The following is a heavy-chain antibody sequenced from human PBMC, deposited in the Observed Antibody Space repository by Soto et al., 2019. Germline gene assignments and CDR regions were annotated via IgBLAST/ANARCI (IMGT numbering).Heavy chain of an antibody. V-gene: IGHV1-46*01. CDR1: GYTFTSHY. J-gene: IGHJ6*02. D-gene: IGHD3-10*01. CDR3: ARAVDYYGSGSYYSPIYYYGMDV. CDR2: INPFGGST. Sequence: GASVKVSCKASGYTFTSHYIHWVRQAPGQGLEWMAIINPFGGSTNYAQRFQGRVTLTMDTSTSTVYMELSSLRSEDTAVYYCARAVDYYGSGSYYSPIYYYGMDVWGQGTTVTVSS.